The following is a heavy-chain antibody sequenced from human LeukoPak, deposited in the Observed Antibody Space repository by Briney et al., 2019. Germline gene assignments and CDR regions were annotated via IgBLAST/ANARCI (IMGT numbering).Heavy chain of an antibody. Sequence: GGSLRLSCTASGFTFGDYAMSWVRQAPGKGLEWVGFIRSKAYGGTTEYAASVKGRFTISRDDSKSIAYLQMNSLKTEDTAVYYCTRAAYDSYRFDYWGQGTLVTVSS. J-gene: IGHJ4*02. V-gene: IGHV3-49*04. CDR2: IRSKAYGGTT. D-gene: IGHD3-22*01. CDR1: GFTFGDYA. CDR3: TRAAYDSYRFDY.